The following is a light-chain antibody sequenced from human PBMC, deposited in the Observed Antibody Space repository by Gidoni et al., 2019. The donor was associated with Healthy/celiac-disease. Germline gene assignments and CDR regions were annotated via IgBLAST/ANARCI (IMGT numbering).Light chain of an antibody. Sequence: DLVMTQSPLSLPVTPGEPASITCRSSQSLLHNNGYNFLDWYLQKPGQSPQLLIYLGSKRASVVADRISGSGAGTDFTLKISRVEAEDVGVYYCIQSLQTPTFGGGTKVEIK. V-gene: IGKV2-28*01. J-gene: IGKJ4*01. CDR3: IQSLQTPT. CDR2: LGS. CDR1: QSLLHNNGYNF.